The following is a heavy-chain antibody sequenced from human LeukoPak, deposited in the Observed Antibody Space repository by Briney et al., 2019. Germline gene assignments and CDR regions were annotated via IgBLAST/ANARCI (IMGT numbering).Heavy chain of an antibody. Sequence: ASVKVSCKASGYTFTSYGISWVRQAPGQGLEWMGWISAYNGNTNYAQKLQGRVTMTTDTSTSTAYMELRSLRSDDTAVYYCATDCGGDCYSGTGDYWGQGTLVTVSS. CDR2: ISAYNGNT. V-gene: IGHV1-18*01. CDR3: ATDCGGDCYSGTGDY. D-gene: IGHD2-21*01. CDR1: GYTFTSYG. J-gene: IGHJ4*02.